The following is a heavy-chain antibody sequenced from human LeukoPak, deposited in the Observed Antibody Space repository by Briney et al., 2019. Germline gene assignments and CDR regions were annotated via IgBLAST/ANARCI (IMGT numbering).Heavy chain of an antibody. V-gene: IGHV3-53*01. J-gene: IGHJ4*02. CDR1: GFTVSSNY. D-gene: IGHD6-13*01. Sequence: GGSLRLSCAASGFTVSSNYMSWVRQAPGKGLEWVSVIYSGGSTYYADSVKGRFTISRDNSKNTLYLQMNSLRAEDTAVYYCARVSYSSSWYAPHFDYWGQGTLVTVSS. CDR2: IYSGGST. CDR3: ARVSYSSSWYAPHFDY.